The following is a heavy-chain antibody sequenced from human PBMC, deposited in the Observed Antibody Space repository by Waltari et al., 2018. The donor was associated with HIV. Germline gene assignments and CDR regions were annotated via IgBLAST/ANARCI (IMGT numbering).Heavy chain of an antibody. CDR2: LSYDGSDK. CDR1: GCTFRNHG. J-gene: IGHJ6*02. Sequence: QVQLVESGGGVVQPGRSLRLSCAASGCTFRNHGMHWLRQAPGKGLEWVAVLSYDGSDKYYADSVRGRFTISRDNSKNTLYLQMNNLRAEDTAVYFCARRGVLTYYYTMDVWGQGTTVTVSS. CDR3: ARRGVLTYYYTMDV. V-gene: IGHV3-33*05. D-gene: IGHD3-10*01.